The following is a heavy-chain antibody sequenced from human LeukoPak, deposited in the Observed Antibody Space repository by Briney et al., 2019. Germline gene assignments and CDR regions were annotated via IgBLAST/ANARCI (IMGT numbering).Heavy chain of an antibody. CDR3: ARNEQWLDPEYFQH. D-gene: IGHD6-19*01. CDR2: ISSSISTI. J-gene: IGHJ1*01. V-gene: IGHV3-48*02. CDR1: GFIFSTYS. Sequence: GGSLRLSCAASGFIFSTYSMNWVRQAPGKGLEWVSYISSSISTIYYADSVKGRFTISRDSAKNSLYLQMNSLRDEDTGVYYCARNEQWLDPEYFQHWGQGTLVTVSS.